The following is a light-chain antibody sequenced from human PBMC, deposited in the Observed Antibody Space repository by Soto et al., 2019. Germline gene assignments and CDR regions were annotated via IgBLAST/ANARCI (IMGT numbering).Light chain of an antibody. J-gene: IGLJ2*01. CDR1: NIGDKS. CDR3: QVWDILSNHVV. V-gene: IGLV3-21*02. Sequence: SYELTQPRSVAVAPGQTANITRGGINIGDKSVHWYRQRSGQAPVLIVYHDSDRPSGSPERFSGSNSGNTATLTITRAEAGDEADYSCQVWDILSNHVVFGGGTKLTVL. CDR2: HDS.